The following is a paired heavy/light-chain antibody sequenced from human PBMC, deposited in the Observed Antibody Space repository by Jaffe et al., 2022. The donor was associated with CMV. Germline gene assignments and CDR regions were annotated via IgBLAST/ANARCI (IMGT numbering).Light chain of an antibody. CDR2: GAS. Sequence: EIVLTQSPGTLSLSPGEGVTLSCRASQSVSSNYLAWYQQKPGQAPRLLIYGASTRATGIPDRFSGSGSGTDFTLTISRLEPEDLAVYYCQLYGTSLTFGQGTRVEIK. J-gene: IGKJ1*01. V-gene: IGKV3-20*01. CDR1: QSVSSNY. CDR3: QLYGTSLT.
Heavy chain of an antibody. D-gene: IGHD5-18*01. Sequence: EVQLVQSGGGLVKPGGSLRLSCAASGFTFSRYSMNWIRQAPGKGLEWVSSISSDSYYIKYADSVEGRFTISRDNTMKSLYLQLNSLRAEDTAVYYCARDPVASGYGHGWGGYYYYYMDVWGKGTTVTVSS. J-gene: IGHJ6*03. CDR2: ISSDSYYI. V-gene: IGHV3-21*01. CDR3: ARDPVASGYGHGWGGYYYYYMDV. CDR1: GFTFSRYS.